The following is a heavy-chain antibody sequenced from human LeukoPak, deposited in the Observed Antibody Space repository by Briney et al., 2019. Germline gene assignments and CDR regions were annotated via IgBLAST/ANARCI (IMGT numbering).Heavy chain of an antibody. CDR3: ARDTKQQLALYYYYYYMDV. Sequence: PSETLSLTCTVSSGSISTSNYYWGWVRQPPGKALEWIGNIFYSGSTYYSPSLKSRVTISLDTSRNQFSLKLSSVTAADTAVYYCARDTKQQLALYYYYYYMDVWGKGTTVTISS. J-gene: IGHJ6*03. D-gene: IGHD6-13*01. V-gene: IGHV4-39*07. CDR2: IFYSGST. CDR1: SGSISTSNYY.